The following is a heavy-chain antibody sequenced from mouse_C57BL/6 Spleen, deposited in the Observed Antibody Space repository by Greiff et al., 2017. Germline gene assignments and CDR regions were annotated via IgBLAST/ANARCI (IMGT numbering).Heavy chain of an antibody. CDR3: ARSTLVTTAAMDC. CDR1: GFSLTCYG. D-gene: IGHD2-2*01. Sequence: QVQLQQSGPGLVLPSQSLSITCTVSGFSLTCYGVHWVRQSPGKGLAWLGVLWSGGSTDYNAAFISRLSISKDNSKSQVFFKMNSLQADDTTIYYCARSTLVTTAAMDCCGPGTSVTGAS. J-gene: IGHJ4*01. V-gene: IGHV2-2*01. CDR2: LWSGGST.